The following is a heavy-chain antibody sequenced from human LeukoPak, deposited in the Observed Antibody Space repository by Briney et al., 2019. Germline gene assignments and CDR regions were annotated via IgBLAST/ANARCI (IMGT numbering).Heavy chain of an antibody. J-gene: IGHJ4*02. Sequence: PGGSLRLSCEVSGLSFSNYWMHWVRQAPGKGLVWVARTNLHGTAVDYADSVKGRFIISRDNAKNTLFLQMNSLRVEDTAVHYCASAYTYVRLGDHWGQGTLVTVSS. CDR1: GLSFSNYW. CDR2: TNLHGTAV. V-gene: IGHV3-74*01. CDR3: ASAYTYVRLGDH. D-gene: IGHD3-16*01.